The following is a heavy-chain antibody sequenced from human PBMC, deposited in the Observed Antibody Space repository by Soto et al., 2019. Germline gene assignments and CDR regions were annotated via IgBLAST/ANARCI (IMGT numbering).Heavy chain of an antibody. J-gene: IGHJ4*02. Sequence: PSETLSLTCAVFGGSFSGYHWSWIRQPPGKGLEWIGEINHSGSSNYDPSLKSRVTISIDTSKNQFSLKLSSVTAADTAVYYCARVRDTYFDYWGQGTLVTVSS. D-gene: IGHD5-18*01. CDR1: GGSFSGYH. V-gene: IGHV4-34*01. CDR3: ARVRDTYFDY. CDR2: INHSGSS.